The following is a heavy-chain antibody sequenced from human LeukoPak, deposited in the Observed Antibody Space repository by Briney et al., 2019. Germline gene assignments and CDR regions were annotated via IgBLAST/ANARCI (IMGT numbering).Heavy chain of an antibody. CDR1: GYTFTGYY. J-gene: IGHJ4*02. CDR2: INPNSGGT. V-gene: IGHV1-2*02. D-gene: IGHD5-12*01. Sequence: XXXKXXGYTFTGYYMHWVRQAPGQGLEWMGWINPNSGGTNYAQKFQGRVTMTRDTSISTAYMELSRLRSDDTAVYYCARDAWGSGYENDDYWGQGTLVTVSS. CDR3: ARDAWGSGYENDDY.